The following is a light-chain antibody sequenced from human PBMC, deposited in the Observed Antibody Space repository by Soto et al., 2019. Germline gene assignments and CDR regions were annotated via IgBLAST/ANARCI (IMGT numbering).Light chain of an antibody. CDR1: QSVTSTY. CDR2: GVS. V-gene: IGKV3-20*01. Sequence: EIVLTQSPGTLSLSPGDRATLSCRASQSVTSTYLAWYQQKPGQAPRLLISGVSNRATGTPDRFSGSGSGTDFTLTISSLEPEDFAVFYCHQYGSSPRTFGQGTKVDIK. CDR3: HQYGSSPRT. J-gene: IGKJ1*01.